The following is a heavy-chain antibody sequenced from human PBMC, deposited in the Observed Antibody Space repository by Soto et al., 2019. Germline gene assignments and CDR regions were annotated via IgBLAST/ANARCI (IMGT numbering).Heavy chain of an antibody. D-gene: IGHD3-10*01. CDR2: IKTEGSET. CDR3: TSDRYPRFYHGSGSYPYY. V-gene: IGHV3-7*03. CDR1: GFTFSSFW. Sequence: PGGSMRLSCAASGFTFSSFWMSWVRQAPGKGLEWVANIKTEGSETHYVDSVKGRFTISRENPKTSLFLQMNSLRVEDTAVYFCTSDRYPRFYHGSGSYPYYWGQGTPVTVSS. J-gene: IGHJ4*02.